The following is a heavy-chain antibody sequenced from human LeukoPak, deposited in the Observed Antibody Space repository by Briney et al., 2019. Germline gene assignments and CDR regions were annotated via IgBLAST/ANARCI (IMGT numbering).Heavy chain of an antibody. CDR3: ARGGRYYDILTGYWSPRDY. CDR2: INHSGST. V-gene: IGHV4-34*01. J-gene: IGHJ4*02. D-gene: IGHD3-9*01. CDR1: GGSFSGYY. Sequence: SETLSLTCAVYGGSFSGYYWSWIRQPPGKGLEWIGEINHSGSTNYNPSLKSRVTISVDTSKNQFSLKLCSVTAADTAVYYCARGGRYYDILTGYWSPRDYWGQGTLVTVSS.